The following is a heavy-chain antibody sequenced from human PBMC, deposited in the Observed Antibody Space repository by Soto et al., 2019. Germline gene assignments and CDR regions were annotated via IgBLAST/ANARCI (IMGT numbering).Heavy chain of an antibody. J-gene: IGHJ4*02. Sequence: QVQLVQSGAEVKKPGSSVKFSCQASGGTFSSDAISGLRQAPVHGLEWMGGIIPIFGTANYAQKFQGRVTINADESTSTAYMELSSLRSEDTAVYYCAGGDDYDSIGYLDYWGQGTLVTVS. D-gene: IGHD3-22*01. CDR3: AGGDDYDSIGYLDY. CDR1: GGTFSSDA. CDR2: IIPIFGTA. V-gene: IGHV1-69*01.